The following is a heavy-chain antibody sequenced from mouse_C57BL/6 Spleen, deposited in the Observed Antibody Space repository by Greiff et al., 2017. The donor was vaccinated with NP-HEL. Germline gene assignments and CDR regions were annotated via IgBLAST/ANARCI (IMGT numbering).Heavy chain of an antibody. V-gene: IGHV1-50*01. CDR2: IDPSDSYT. D-gene: IGHD2-4*01. CDR1: GYTFTSYW. CDR3: ARRGNYYDYDWFAY. J-gene: IGHJ3*01. Sequence: QVQLQQPGAELVKPGASVKLSCKASGYTFTSYWMQWVKQRPGQGLEWIGEIDPSDSYTNSNQKFKGKATLTVDTSSSTAYMQLSSLTSEDSAVYYCARRGNYYDYDWFAYWGQGTLVTVSA.